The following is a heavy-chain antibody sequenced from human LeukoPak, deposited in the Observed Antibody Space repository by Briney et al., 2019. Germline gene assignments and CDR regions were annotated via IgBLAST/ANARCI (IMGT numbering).Heavy chain of an antibody. J-gene: IGHJ3*02. CDR3: ASGVTVTKTNAFDI. CDR1: GGSISSCY. CDR2: IYTSGST. V-gene: IGHV4-4*07. Sequence: PSETLSLTCTVSGGSISSCYWSWIRQPAGKGLQWIGRIYTSGSTNYNPSLKSRVTMSVDTSKNQFSLKLSSVTAADTAMYYCASGVTVTKTNAFDIWGQGTMVTVSS. D-gene: IGHD4-17*01.